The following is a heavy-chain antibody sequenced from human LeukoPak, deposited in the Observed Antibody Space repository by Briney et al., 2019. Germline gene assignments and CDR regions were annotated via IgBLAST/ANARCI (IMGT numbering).Heavy chain of an antibody. J-gene: IGHJ4*02. D-gene: IGHD3-22*01. CDR2: IYYSGST. CDR1: GGSISSHY. Sequence: SETLSLTCTVSGGSISSHYWSWIRQPPGKGLEWIGYIYYSGSTNYNPSLKSRVTISVDTSKNQFSLKLSSVTAADTAVYYCARTSYYDTNPFDYWGQGTLVTVAS. CDR3: ARTSYYDTNPFDY. V-gene: IGHV4-59*11.